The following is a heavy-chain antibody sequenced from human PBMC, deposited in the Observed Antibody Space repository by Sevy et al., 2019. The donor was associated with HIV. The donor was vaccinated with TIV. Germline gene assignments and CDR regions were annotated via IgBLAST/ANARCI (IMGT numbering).Heavy chain of an antibody. CDR3: ARESPYIAAAGKYYFYNGLDV. J-gene: IGHJ6*02. Sequence: SETLSLTCTVSGGSVSSYFWSWIRQPPGKGLEWIGYIYYSGSTDYNPSLKSRVTISLDTSKNQFSLKLSSVTAADTAVYYCARESPYIAAAGKYYFYNGLDVWGQGTTVTVSS. D-gene: IGHD6-13*01. CDR1: GGSVSSYF. V-gene: IGHV4-59*02. CDR2: IYYSGST.